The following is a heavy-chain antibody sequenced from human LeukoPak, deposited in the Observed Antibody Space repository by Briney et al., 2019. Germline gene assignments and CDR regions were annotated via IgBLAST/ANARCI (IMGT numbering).Heavy chain of an antibody. CDR3: ARRGYYYDSSGYSPFDY. J-gene: IGHJ4*02. CDR2: IYYSGST. Sequence: PSETLSLTCTVSGGSISSSSYYWGWIRQPPGKGLEWIGSIYYSGSTYYNPSLKSRVTISVDTSKNQLSLKLSSVTAADTAVYYCARRGYYYDSSGYSPFDYWGQGTLVTVSS. CDR1: GGSISSSSYY. D-gene: IGHD3-22*01. V-gene: IGHV4-39*01.